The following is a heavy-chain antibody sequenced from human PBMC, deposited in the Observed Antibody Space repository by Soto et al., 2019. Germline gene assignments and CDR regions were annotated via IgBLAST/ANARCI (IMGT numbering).Heavy chain of an antibody. CDR2: IYYSGST. CDR3: ARSPDSSGYYPRRYYYGMDV. D-gene: IGHD3-22*01. CDR1: GGSISSGDYY. J-gene: IGHJ6*02. V-gene: IGHV4-39*07. Sequence: SETLSLTCTVAGGSISSGDYYWSWIRQPPGKGLEWIGSIYYSGSTYYNPSLNSRVTISVDKSKNQFSLKLSSVTAADTAVYYCARSPDSSGYYPRRYYYGMDVWGQGTTVTVSS.